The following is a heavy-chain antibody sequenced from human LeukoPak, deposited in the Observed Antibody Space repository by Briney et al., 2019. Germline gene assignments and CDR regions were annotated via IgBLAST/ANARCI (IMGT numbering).Heavy chain of an antibody. Sequence: GGSLRLSCAVSGFTFSGFWMSWSRQAPGKGLEWVASINSDGSEGYYADVVKGRFTISRDNAMNTLYLQMNSLRGEDTAVYYCVRGDLRLPRSTPDCWGQGTLVTVSS. CDR3: VRGDLRLPRSTPDC. J-gene: IGHJ4*02. CDR2: INSDGSEG. V-gene: IGHV3-7*01. D-gene: IGHD5/OR15-5a*01. CDR1: GFTFSGFW.